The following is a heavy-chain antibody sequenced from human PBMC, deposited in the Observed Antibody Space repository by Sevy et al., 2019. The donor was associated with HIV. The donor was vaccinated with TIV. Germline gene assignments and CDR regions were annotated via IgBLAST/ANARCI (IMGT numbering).Heavy chain of an antibody. CDR2: ISYDGSNK. CDR3: AREYPLYRFIPAAAIPAYFDY. CDR1: GFTFSSYA. V-gene: IGHV3-30-3*01. D-gene: IGHD2-2*02. J-gene: IGHJ4*02. Sequence: GGSLRLSCAASGFTFSSYAMHWVRQAPGKGLEWVAVISYDGSNKYYADSVKGRFTISRDNSKNTLYLQTNSLRAEDTAVYYCAREYPLYRFIPAAAIPAYFDYWGQGTLVTVSS.